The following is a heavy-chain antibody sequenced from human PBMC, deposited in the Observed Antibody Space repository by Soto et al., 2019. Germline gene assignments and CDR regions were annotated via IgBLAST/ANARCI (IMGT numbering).Heavy chain of an antibody. J-gene: IGHJ4*02. Sequence: SETLSLTCTVSGGSISGYYWSWIRQPPGKRLEWIGYIYYTGSTNYNPSLRSRVTISIDTSKNQFSLKLSSVTAADTAVYYCARYPRLDYWGQGTQVTVSS. CDR2: IYYTGST. V-gene: IGHV4-59*08. CDR1: GGSISGYY. CDR3: ARYPRLDY.